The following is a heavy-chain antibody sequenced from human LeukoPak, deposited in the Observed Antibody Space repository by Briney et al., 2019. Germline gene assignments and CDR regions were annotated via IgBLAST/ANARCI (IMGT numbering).Heavy chain of an antibody. CDR1: GGTFSSYA. CDR3: ARRYYDSSELAFDI. Sequence: SVNVSCTASGGTFSSYAISWVRQAPGQGLEWMGGIIPIFGTANYAQKFQGRVTITADESTSTAYMELSSLRSEDTAVYYCARRYYDSSELAFDIWGQGTMVTVSS. CDR2: IIPIFGTA. V-gene: IGHV1-69*01. D-gene: IGHD3-22*01. J-gene: IGHJ3*02.